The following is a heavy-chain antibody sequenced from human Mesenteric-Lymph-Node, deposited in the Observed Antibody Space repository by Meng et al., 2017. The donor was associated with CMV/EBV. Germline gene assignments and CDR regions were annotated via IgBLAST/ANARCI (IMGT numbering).Heavy chain of an antibody. J-gene: IGHJ4*02. V-gene: IGHV3-74*01. Sequence: GESLKISCAASGFTFSSYWMHWVRQAPGKGLVWVSRINSDGSSTSYADSVKGRFTISRDNAKNSLYLQMDNLRAEDTAVYYCAREGGFWRAYSLDYWGQGTLVTVSS. CDR3: AREGGFWRAYSLDY. CDR2: INSDGSST. CDR1: GFTFSSYW. D-gene: IGHD3-3*01.